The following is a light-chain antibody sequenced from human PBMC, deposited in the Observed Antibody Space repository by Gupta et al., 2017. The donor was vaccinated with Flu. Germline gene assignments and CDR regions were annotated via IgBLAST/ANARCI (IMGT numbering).Light chain of an antibody. Sequence: QSVLTQPPSASGTPGQRVTISCSGVSSNIGRHYVYWYQQVPGTAPKLLIYRDTQRPSGVPDRFSGSKSGTSASLAIFGLRSEDEADYYCATWDDSLGGHVLFGGGTKVTVL. V-gene: IGLV1-47*01. CDR3: ATWDDSLGGHVL. J-gene: IGLJ3*02. CDR1: SSNIGRHY. CDR2: RDT.